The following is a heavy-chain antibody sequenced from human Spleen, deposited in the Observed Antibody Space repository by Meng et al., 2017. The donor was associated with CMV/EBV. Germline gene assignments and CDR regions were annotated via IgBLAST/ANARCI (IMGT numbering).Heavy chain of an antibody. CDR1: GYTFTGHY. CDR2: INPNSGGT. J-gene: IGHJ6*02. CDR3: ASAYCSSTSCPKHYGMDV. D-gene: IGHD2-2*01. Sequence: ASVKVSCKASGYTFTGHYLHWVRQAPGQGLECMGWINPNSGGTNYAQKFQGRVTMTRDTSISTAYMELSRLRSDDTAVYYCASAYCSSTSCPKHYGMDVWGQGTTVTVSS. V-gene: IGHV1-2*02.